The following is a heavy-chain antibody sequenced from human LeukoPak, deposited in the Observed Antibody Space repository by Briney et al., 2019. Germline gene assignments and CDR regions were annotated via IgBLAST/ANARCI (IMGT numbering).Heavy chain of an antibody. CDR1: GFTVSSNY. Sequence: PGGSLRLSCTASGFTVSSNYMSWVRQAPGKGLEWVSVIYSGGTIYYADSVKGRFTISRDNSKNTLYLQMNSLESEDTAVYYCAKDRWGAVASFDYWGQGTLVTVSS. V-gene: IGHV3-53*05. CDR2: IYSGGTI. J-gene: IGHJ4*02. D-gene: IGHD6-19*01. CDR3: AKDRWGAVASFDY.